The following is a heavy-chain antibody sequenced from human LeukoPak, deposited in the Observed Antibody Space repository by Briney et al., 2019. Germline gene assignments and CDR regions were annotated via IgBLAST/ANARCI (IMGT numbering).Heavy chain of an antibody. Sequence: SQTLSLTCTVSGGSISSGSYYWTWIRQPAGKGLEWIGRIYTSGITNYNPSLKSRVTISVDTSKNQFSLKLSSVTAADTAVYYCASYDRGGGGAFDIWGQGTMVTVSS. CDR2: IYTSGIT. CDR3: ASYDRGGGGAFDI. CDR1: GGSISSGSYY. D-gene: IGHD3-16*01. J-gene: IGHJ3*02. V-gene: IGHV4-61*02.